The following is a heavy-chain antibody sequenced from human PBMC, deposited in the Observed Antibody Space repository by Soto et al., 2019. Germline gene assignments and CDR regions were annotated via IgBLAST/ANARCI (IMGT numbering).Heavy chain of an antibody. Sequence: EVQLLESGGGLVQPGGSLRLSCAASGFTFSRYAMGWVRQAAGEWLEWVSVISGSGGNIYYADSVKGRFTISRDNSKNTLDLQMNSLRVEDTAVYNCATQAFRGTTGTPWGQGTLVTVSS. D-gene: IGHD1-1*01. CDR2: ISGSGGNI. CDR3: ATQAFRGTTGTP. V-gene: IGHV3-23*01. J-gene: IGHJ4*02. CDR1: GFTFSRYA.